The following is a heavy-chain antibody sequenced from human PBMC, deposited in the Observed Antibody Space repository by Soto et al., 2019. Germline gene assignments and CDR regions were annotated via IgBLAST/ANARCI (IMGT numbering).Heavy chain of an antibody. V-gene: IGHV1-2*02. Sequence: ASVKVSCKASGFSFTGYYIHWLRQAPGQGLEWMGWINAHSGGTEYAQKFQGRVTLTRDTSIATAYLTLTSLTSDDTALYYCAKDFTRQLAYWLDPWGQGTKVTVSS. CDR3: AKDFTRQLAYWLDP. CDR1: GFSFTGYY. CDR2: INAHSGGT. J-gene: IGHJ5*02. D-gene: IGHD6-6*01.